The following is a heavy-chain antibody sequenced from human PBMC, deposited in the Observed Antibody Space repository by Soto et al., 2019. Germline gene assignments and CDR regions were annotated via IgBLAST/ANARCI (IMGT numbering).Heavy chain of an antibody. V-gene: IGHV3-23*01. D-gene: IGHD1-1*01. Sequence: LRLSCAVSGFIFSDHGMNWVRQAPGKGLEWVSSIDEDGSTTHYADSVKGRFTISRDNSKNTLYLQMDSLRAEDTALYYCARVLYGFSYGKCDYWGQGTLVTVSS. CDR1: GFIFSDHG. J-gene: IGHJ4*02. CDR3: ARVLYGFSYGKCDY. CDR2: IDEDGSTT.